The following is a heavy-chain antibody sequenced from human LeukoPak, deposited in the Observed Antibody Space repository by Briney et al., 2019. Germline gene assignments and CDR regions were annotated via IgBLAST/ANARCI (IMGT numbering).Heavy chain of an antibody. CDR2: INPDNGKT. Sequence: ASMRVSCKASGYNFNSYYIHWVRQAPGQGLTWIGWINPDNGKTKYERRFQGRVTMTWDTSINTAYVDLTGLRSDDTAVYYCARNEPAVSVVDAFDVWGQGTVVTVSS. V-gene: IGHV1-2*02. CDR1: GYNFNSYY. CDR3: ARNEPAVSVVDAFDV. D-gene: IGHD1-1*01. J-gene: IGHJ3*01.